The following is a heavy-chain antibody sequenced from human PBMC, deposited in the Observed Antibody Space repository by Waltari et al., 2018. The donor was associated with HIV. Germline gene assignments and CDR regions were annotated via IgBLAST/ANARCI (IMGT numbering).Heavy chain of an antibody. CDR3: ARHVVGESPFYFDF. D-gene: IGHD3-16*01. CDR2: IYYSGST. CDR1: GGLITSGSFP. J-gene: IGHJ4*02. V-gene: IGHV4-39*01. Sequence: QLQLQESGPGLVKPSETLSLTCTVSGGLITSGSFPWGWIRQPPGLGLEWIGTIYYSGSTYYNPSLKSRVTMSVDTSKKQFSMKLSSVTAADTAVYYCARHVVGESPFYFDFWGQGTLVTVSS.